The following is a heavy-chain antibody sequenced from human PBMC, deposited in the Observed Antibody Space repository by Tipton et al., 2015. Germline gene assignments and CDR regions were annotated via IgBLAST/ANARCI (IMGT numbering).Heavy chain of an antibody. Sequence: SLRLSCAASGFPVGSKDMSWVRQAPGKGLEWVSVLYTDGATNYADSVEGRFTVSRDFSKNTLNLQMNSLRAEDTAVYFCARDGYGGISEYFQRWGQGTLVTVSS. CDR2: LYTDGAT. CDR1: GFPVGSKD. D-gene: IGHD4-23*01. V-gene: IGHV3-53*01. J-gene: IGHJ1*01. CDR3: ARDGYGGISEYFQR.